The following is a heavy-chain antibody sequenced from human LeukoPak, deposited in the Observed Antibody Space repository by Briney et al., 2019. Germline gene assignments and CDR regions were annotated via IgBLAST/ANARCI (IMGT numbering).Heavy chain of an antibody. Sequence: GGSLRLSCAASGFTFSSYGMHWVRQAPGKGLEWVSVIYSGGSTYYADSVKGRFTISRDNSKNTLYLQMNSLRAEDTAVYYCATYGSGSYHDYWGQGTLVTVSS. CDR2: IYSGGST. D-gene: IGHD3-10*01. CDR3: ATYGSGSYHDY. J-gene: IGHJ4*02. CDR1: GFTFSSYG. V-gene: IGHV3-66*01.